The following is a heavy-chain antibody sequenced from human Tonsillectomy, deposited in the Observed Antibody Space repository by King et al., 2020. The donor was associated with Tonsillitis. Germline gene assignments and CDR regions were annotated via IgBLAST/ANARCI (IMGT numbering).Heavy chain of an antibody. CDR3: AREVTGWGGAFDI. V-gene: IGHV4-59*01. Sequence: QLQESGPGLVKPSETLSLTCTVSGGSISSYYWSWIRQPPGKGLEWIGYIYYSGSTNYNPSLKSRVTISVDTSKTQFSLKLSSLTAADTAVYYCAREVTGWGGAFDIWGQGTMVTVSS. D-gene: IGHD3-16*01. CDR2: IYYSGST. J-gene: IGHJ3*02. CDR1: GGSISSYY.